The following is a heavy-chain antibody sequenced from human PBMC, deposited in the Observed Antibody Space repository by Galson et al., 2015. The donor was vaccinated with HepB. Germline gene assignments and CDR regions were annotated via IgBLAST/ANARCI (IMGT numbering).Heavy chain of an antibody. CDR1: GFTFNTYD. D-gene: IGHD3-16*01. J-gene: IGHJ3*01. CDR3: ARVLAGGFGAFDL. V-gene: IGHV3-13*01. CDR2: VGTGGDT. Sequence: SLRLSCAASGFTFNTYDMHWVRQPTGKRLEWVSAVGTGGDTYYSGSVKGRFTISRENAKMSLYLQMNSLRAGDTAVYYCARVLAGGFGAFDLWGQGTMVTVSS.